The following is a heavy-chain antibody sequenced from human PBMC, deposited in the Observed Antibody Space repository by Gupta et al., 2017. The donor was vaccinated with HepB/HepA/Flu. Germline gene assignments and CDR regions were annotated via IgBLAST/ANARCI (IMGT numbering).Heavy chain of an antibody. CDR2: IFQTGTT. D-gene: IGHD1-26*01. V-gene: IGHV4-39*01. CDR3: ARQAGASGDVLDY. J-gene: IGHJ4*02. Sequence: QLQLRESGPGLVKPSETLSLTCTVSGGSIKTTDQFWAWIRRPPGKWFEWIGSIFQTGTTYYDPFLKSRVTISIDTSKSHFTLSLNSVTAADTAVYYCARQAGASGDVLDYWDQGTLVIVSS. CDR1: GGSIKTTDQF.